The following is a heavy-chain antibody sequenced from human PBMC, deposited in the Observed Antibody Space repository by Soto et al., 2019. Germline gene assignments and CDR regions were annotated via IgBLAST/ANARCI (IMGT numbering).Heavy chain of an antibody. D-gene: IGHD3-22*01. CDR1: GGSFSGYY. J-gene: IGHJ4*02. V-gene: IGHV4-34*01. Sequence: SETLSLTCAVYGGSFSGYYWSWIRQPPGKGLEWIGEINHSGSTNYNPSLKSRVTISVDTSKNQFSLRLSSVTAADTAVYYCARGVVDSYYYDSSGYYHFDYWGQGTLVTVSS. CDR3: ARGVVDSYYYDSSGYYHFDY. CDR2: INHSGST.